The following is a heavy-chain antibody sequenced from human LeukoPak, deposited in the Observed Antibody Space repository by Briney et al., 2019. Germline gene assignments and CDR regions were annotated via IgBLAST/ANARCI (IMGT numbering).Heavy chain of an antibody. D-gene: IGHD2-21*02. Sequence: GGSLRLSCAASGFTFSSYAMTWVRQAPGKGLEWVSAISGSGGSTYYAGSVKGRFTISRDNSKNTLYLQMNSLRAEDTAVYYCAKMPRSDCGGDCYLYWGQGTLVTVSS. CDR2: ISGSGGST. V-gene: IGHV3-23*01. CDR1: GFTFSSYA. J-gene: IGHJ4*02. CDR3: AKMPRSDCGGDCYLY.